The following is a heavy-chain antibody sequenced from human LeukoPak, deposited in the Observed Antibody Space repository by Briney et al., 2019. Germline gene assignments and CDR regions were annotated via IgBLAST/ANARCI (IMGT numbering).Heavy chain of an antibody. V-gene: IGHV1-18*04. CDR3: ARDSFDILTGYYLDP. CDR1: GYTFTSYG. Sequence: ASVKVSCKASGYTFTSYGISWMRQAPGQGLEWMGWISAYNGNTNYAQKLQGRVTMTTDTSTSTAYMELRSLRSDDTAVYYCARDSFDILTGYYLDPWGQGTLVTVSS. CDR2: ISAYNGNT. J-gene: IGHJ5*02. D-gene: IGHD3-9*01.